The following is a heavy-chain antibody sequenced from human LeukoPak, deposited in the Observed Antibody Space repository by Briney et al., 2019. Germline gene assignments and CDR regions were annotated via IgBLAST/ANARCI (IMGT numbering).Heavy chain of an antibody. CDR3: AVGLLGNCGGDCSIPFDI. J-gene: IGHJ3*02. CDR1: GGSISSYY. D-gene: IGHD2-21*02. V-gene: IGHV3-23*01. Sequence: ETLSLTCTVSGGSISSYYWSWVRQAPGKGLQWVSAISGSGGSTYYADSVKGRFTISRGNSRNTLYLQMNSLRAEDTAIYYCAVGLLGNCGGDCSIPFDIWGQGTMVTVSS. CDR2: ISGSGGST.